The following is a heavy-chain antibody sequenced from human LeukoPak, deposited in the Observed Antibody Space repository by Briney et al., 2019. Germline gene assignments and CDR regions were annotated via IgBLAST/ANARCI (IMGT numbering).Heavy chain of an antibody. CDR2: ISWNSGRI. J-gene: IGHJ5*02. CDR3: AKAAYGSGSLRPWFDP. CDR1: GFTFDDYA. V-gene: IGHV3-9*01. D-gene: IGHD3-10*01. Sequence: PGGSLRLSCAASGFTFDDYAMHWVRQAPGKGLEWVSGISWNSGRIGYADSVKGRFTISRDNAKNSLYLQMNSLRAEDTALYYCAKAAYGSGSLRPWFDPWGQGTLVTVSS.